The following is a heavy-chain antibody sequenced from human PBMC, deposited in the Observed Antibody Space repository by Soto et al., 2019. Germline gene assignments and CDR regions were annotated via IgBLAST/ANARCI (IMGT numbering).Heavy chain of an antibody. Sequence: SETLSLTCTVSGGSISSSSHYWGWIRQPPGKGLEWIGSIYYSGSTYYNPSLKSRVTISVDTSKNQFSLKLSSVTAADTAVYYCARLSYYYYGMDVWGQGTTVTVS. CDR1: GGSISSSSHY. V-gene: IGHV4-39*01. J-gene: IGHJ6*02. CDR2: IYYSGST. CDR3: ARLSYYYYGMDV.